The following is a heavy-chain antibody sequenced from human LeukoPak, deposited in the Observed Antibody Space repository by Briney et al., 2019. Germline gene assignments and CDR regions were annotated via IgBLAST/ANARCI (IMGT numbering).Heavy chain of an antibody. CDR3: ARADCSGGSCYSGDY. D-gene: IGHD2-15*01. Sequence: SVKVSCKASGGTFSSYAISWVRQAPGQGLEWVGGIIPILGIANYAQKFQGRVTITADKSTSTAYLELSSLRSEDTAVYYCARADCSGGSCYSGDYWGQGTLVTVSS. CDR1: GGTFSSYA. J-gene: IGHJ4*02. CDR2: IIPILGIA. V-gene: IGHV1-69*10.